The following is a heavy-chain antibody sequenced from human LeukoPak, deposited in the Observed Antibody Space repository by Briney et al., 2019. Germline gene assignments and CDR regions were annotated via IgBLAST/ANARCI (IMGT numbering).Heavy chain of an antibody. D-gene: IGHD5-18*01. J-gene: IGHJ4*02. V-gene: IGHV4-34*01. Sequence: SETLSLTCTVYGGSFSGYYWSWIRQPPGKGLEWIGEINHSGSTNYNPSLKSRVTISVDTSKNQVSLKLSSVTAADTAVYYCSRGAYNYGHPPWLGYWGQGTLVTVSS. CDR2: INHSGST. CDR3: SRGAYNYGHPPWLGY. CDR1: GGSFSGYY.